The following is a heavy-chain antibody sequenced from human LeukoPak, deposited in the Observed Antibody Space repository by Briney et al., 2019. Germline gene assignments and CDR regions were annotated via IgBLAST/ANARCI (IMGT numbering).Heavy chain of an antibody. Sequence: SETLSLTCTVSGYSISSGYYWGWIRQPPGKGLEWIGSIYHSGSTYYNPSLKIRVTMSVDTSKNQFSLKLSSVTAADTAVYYCASGQIAAAGTSGYFDYWGQGTLVTVSS. CDR2: IYHSGST. V-gene: IGHV4-38-2*02. CDR3: ASGQIAAAGTSGYFDY. CDR1: GYSISSGYY. J-gene: IGHJ4*02. D-gene: IGHD6-13*01.